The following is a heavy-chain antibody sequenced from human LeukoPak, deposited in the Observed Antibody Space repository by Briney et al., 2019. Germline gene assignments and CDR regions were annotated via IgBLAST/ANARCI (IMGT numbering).Heavy chain of an antibody. J-gene: IGHJ5*02. CDR3: ARGYCSGGSCYADNWFDP. CDR1: GYTFTSYG. Sequence: ASVEVSCKASGYTFTSYGISWVRQAPGQGLEWMGWISAYNGNTNYAQKLQGRVTMTTDTSTSTAYMELRSLRSDDTAVYYCARGYCSGGSCYADNWFDPWGQGTLVTVSS. V-gene: IGHV1-18*01. D-gene: IGHD2-15*01. CDR2: ISAYNGNT.